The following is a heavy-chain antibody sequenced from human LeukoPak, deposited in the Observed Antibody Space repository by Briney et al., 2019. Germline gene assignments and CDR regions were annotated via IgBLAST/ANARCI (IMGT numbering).Heavy chain of an antibody. CDR2: INPNSGGT. V-gene: IGHV1-2*02. Sequence: ASVKVSCKASGYTFTGYYMHWVRQAPGQGLEWMGWINPNSGGTNYAQKFQGRVTMTRDTSISTAYMELSRLRSDDTAVYYCARVVDYYGSGAAGGYWGQGTLVTVSS. J-gene: IGHJ4*02. D-gene: IGHD3-10*01. CDR1: GYTFTGYY. CDR3: ARVVDYYGSGAAGGY.